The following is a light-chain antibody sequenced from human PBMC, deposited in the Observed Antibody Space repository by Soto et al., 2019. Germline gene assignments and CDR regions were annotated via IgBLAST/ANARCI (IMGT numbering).Light chain of an antibody. CDR1: QDIGSS. CDR2: GAS. J-gene: IGKJ3*01. V-gene: IGKV1-27*01. Sequence: DIQMTQSPSSLSTYVGDRVTITCRASQDIGSSLAWYQQKPGKLPNLLIYGASTLQSGGPSRFSGSGSGTYFTLTISSLRPDDVASYYCQKYNSAPFTFGPGTKVDLK. CDR3: QKYNSAPFT.